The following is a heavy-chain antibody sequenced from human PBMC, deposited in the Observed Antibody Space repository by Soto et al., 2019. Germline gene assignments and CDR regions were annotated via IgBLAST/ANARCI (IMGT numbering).Heavy chain of an antibody. CDR3: ASSMHLGIHFGFDY. Sequence: QVQRLQSGAEVKRLGASVKVSCKASGYTFSAYFIHWVRQAPGQGLEWMGWISPKSGGTNYSQKFQGWVTMTWDTSISTAYMELSRLRSDDTATYYCASSMHLGIHFGFDYWGLGTVVTVSS. CDR2: ISPKSGGT. CDR1: GYTFSAYF. D-gene: IGHD2-8*01. V-gene: IGHV1-2*04. J-gene: IGHJ4*02.